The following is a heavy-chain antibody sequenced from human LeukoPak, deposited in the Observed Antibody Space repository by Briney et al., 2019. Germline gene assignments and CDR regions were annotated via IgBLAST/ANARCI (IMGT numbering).Heavy chain of an antibody. CDR1: GFTFSSYS. Sequence: GGSLRLSCAASGFTFSSYSMNWVRQAPGKGLEWVSYISSSSSTIYYADSVKGRFTISRDNAKNSLYLQMNSLRAEDTAVYYCARARGISGVYVVWFDPWGQGTLVTVSS. V-gene: IGHV3-48*04. D-gene: IGHD6-13*01. J-gene: IGHJ5*02. CDR3: ARARGISGVYVVWFDP. CDR2: ISSSSSTI.